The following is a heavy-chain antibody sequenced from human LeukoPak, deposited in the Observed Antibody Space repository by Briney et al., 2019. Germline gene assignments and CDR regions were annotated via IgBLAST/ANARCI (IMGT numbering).Heavy chain of an antibody. V-gene: IGHV4-59*08. CDR3: ARRRGGHPFDP. CDR2: IYYSGST. J-gene: IGHJ5*02. Sequence: SETLSLTCTVSGGSISNYYWSWIRQPPGKGLEWIGYIYYSGSTNYNPSLKSRVTISVDTSKNQFSLKLSSVTAADTAVYYCARRRGGHPFDPWGQGTLVTVSS. D-gene: IGHD5-24*01. CDR1: GGSISNYY.